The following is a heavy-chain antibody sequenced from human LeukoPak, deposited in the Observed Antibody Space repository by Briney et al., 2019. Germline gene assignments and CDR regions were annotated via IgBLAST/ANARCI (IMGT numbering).Heavy chain of an antibody. V-gene: IGHV6-1*01. Sequence: SQTLSLTCAISGDSVSSNSAAWNWIRQSPSSGLEWLGRTYYRSKWYNDYAVSVKSRITINPDTSKNQFSLQLNSVTPEDTAVYYCARIVARGGVWFDPWGQGTLVTVSS. CDR1: GDSVSSNSAA. D-gene: IGHD5-12*01. CDR2: TYYRSKWYN. J-gene: IGHJ5*02. CDR3: ARIVARGGVWFDP.